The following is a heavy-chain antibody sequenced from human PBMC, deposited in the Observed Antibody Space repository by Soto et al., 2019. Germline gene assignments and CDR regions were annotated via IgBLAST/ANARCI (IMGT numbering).Heavy chain of an antibody. V-gene: IGHV1-18*01. CDR3: ARVLRAIYCSGGSCYYYYYGMDV. D-gene: IGHD2-15*01. CDR1: GYTFTSYG. CDR2: ISAYNGNT. Sequence: ASVKVSFKASGYTFTSYGISWLRQAPGQGLEWMGWISAYNGNTNYAQKLQGRVTMTTDTSTSTAYMELRSLRSDDTAVYYCARVLRAIYCSGGSCYYYYYGMDVWGQGTTVTVSS. J-gene: IGHJ6*02.